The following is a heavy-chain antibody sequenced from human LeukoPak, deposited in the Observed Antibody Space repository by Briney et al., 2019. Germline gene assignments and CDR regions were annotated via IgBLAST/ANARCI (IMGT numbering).Heavy chain of an antibody. V-gene: IGHV3-23*01. CDR2: ISGSGGST. Sequence: GGSLRLSCAASGFTFSSYAMSWVRQAPGKGLEWGSAISGSGGSTYYADSVKGRFTISRDNSKNTLYLQMNSLRAEDTAVYYCEKAHLGYCSSTSCSFDYWGQGTLVTVSS. J-gene: IGHJ4*02. CDR1: GFTFSSYA. CDR3: EKAHLGYCSSTSCSFDY. D-gene: IGHD2-2*01.